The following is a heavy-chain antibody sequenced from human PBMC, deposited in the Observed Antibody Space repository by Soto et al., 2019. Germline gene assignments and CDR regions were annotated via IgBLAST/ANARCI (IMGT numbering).Heavy chain of an antibody. CDR2: IIPMFGTA. CDR3: ARGPPTVTISSDFHY. V-gene: IGHV1-69*12. Sequence: QVQLVQSGAEVRKPGSSVKVSCKASGGTFSSYTITWVRQAPGQGLEWMGGIIPMFGTANYAQNFQGRVTITADESTSTAYMDLSSLRSEDTAVYYCARGPPTVTISSDFHYWGQGTLVTVSS. D-gene: IGHD4-17*01. J-gene: IGHJ4*02. CDR1: GGTFSSYT.